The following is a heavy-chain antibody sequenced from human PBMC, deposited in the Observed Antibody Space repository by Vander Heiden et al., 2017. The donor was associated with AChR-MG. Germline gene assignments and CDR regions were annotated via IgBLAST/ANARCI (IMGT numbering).Heavy chain of an antibody. D-gene: IGHD3-10*01. Sequence: EVQLVESGGGLVQLGKCLKLSCADSGVHFDDCSMRWVRQAPGKGLEWVSVISWNSGSIGYADSVKGRFTISRDNAKNSLYLQMNSLRAEDTALYYCALARSGSYYYDYWGQGTLVTVSS. CDR1: GVHFDDCS. CDR3: ALARSGSYYYDY. J-gene: IGHJ4*02. V-gene: IGHV3-9*01. CDR2: ISWNSGSI.